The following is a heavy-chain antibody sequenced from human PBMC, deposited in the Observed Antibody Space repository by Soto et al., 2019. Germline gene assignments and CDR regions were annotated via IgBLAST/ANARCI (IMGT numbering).Heavy chain of an antibody. CDR2: IYYSGST. CDR1: GGSISSGDYY. J-gene: IGHJ6*02. CDR3: ARESGGYDSSTRYGLDV. Sequence: SQTLSLTCTVSGGSISSGDYYWTSIRKQPGKGLEWIGYIYYSGSTDYNPSLKSRVTISVDRSKNQFSLNLSSVTAAETAIYYCARESGGYDSSTRYGLDVWGQGATVTVSS. V-gene: IGHV4-31*03. D-gene: IGHD6-25*01.